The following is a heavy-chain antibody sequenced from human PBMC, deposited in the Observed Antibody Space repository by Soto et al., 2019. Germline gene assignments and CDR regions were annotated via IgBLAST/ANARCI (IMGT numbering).Heavy chain of an antibody. Sequence: SVKVSCKASGGTFSSYSISWVRQSPAQGLEWMGGISPIFGTANYARTFQGRVTIPADESTSTAYMELSSLRSEETAVYYCARNTYYYGMDVWGQGTTVTVSS. CDR1: GGTFSSYS. CDR2: ISPIFGTA. V-gene: IGHV1-69*13. CDR3: ARNTYYYGMDV. J-gene: IGHJ6*02.